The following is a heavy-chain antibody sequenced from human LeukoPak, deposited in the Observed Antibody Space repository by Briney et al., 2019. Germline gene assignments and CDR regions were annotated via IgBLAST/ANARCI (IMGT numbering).Heavy chain of an antibody. V-gene: IGHV1-46*01. D-gene: IGHD2-21*02. J-gene: IGHJ5*02. CDR1: GYTFTSYY. CDR2: INPSRGST. Sequence: RASVKVSCTASGYTFTSYYMHWVRQAPGQGLELMGIINPSRGSTSYAQKLQGRGTMTRHTSTSTVYMELSSLRSEDTAVYYCARGSSGGDGDYRLKNWFDPWGQGTLVTVSS. CDR3: ARGSSGGDGDYRLKNWFDP.